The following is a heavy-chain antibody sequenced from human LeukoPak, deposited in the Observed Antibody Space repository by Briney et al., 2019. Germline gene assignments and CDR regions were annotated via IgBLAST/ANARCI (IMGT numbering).Heavy chain of an antibody. CDR1: GGSISSYY. CDR2: IYPSGST. J-gene: IGHJ4*02. D-gene: IGHD1-26*01. V-gene: IGHV4-4*07. Sequence: SETLSLTRTVSGGSISSYYWTWIRQPAGKGLEWIGRIYPSGSTNYNPSLKSRVTMSVDTSKKQFSLKLSSVTAADTAVYYCARENSGSYREFDYWGQGTLVTVSS. CDR3: ARENSGSYREFDY.